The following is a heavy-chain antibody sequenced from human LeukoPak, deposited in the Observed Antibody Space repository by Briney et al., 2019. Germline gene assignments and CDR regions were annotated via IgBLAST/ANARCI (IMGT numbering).Heavy chain of an antibody. CDR1: GFTFSDYY. CDR3: ATSYSYGQPEFDY. Sequence: KPGGSLRLSCAASGFTFSDYYMSWIRQAPGKGLEWVSYISSSGSTIYYADSVKGRSTISRDNAKNSLYLQMNSLRAEDTAVYYCATSYSYGQPEFDYWGQGTLVTVSS. J-gene: IGHJ4*02. V-gene: IGHV3-11*01. CDR2: ISSSGSTI. D-gene: IGHD5-18*01.